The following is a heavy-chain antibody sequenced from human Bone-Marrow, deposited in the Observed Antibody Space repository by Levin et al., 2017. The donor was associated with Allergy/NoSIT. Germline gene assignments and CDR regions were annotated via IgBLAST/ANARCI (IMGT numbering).Heavy chain of an antibody. CDR2: TYNSGST. D-gene: IGHD3-9*01. CDR1: GASISSSTNY. CDR3: ARDVVLRFFDRHGMDV. V-gene: IGHV4-39*06. J-gene: IGHJ6*01. Sequence: ETLSLTCTVSGASISSSTNYWAWIRQPPGKGLEWIGSTYNSGSTYYNPSLKSRVSMSVDTSKNQFVLKLRSVTAADTAVYFCARDVVLRFFDRHGMDVWGQGTTVTVSS.